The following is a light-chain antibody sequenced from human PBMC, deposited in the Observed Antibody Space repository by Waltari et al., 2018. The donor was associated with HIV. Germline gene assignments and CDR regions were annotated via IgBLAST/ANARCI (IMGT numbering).Light chain of an antibody. Sequence: IVMTQSPLSLPVTPGEPASISCTSNRSLLYTGYTFLDWYMQKPGQSPQLLIYLGSNRASGVPDRFSGSGSGTDFTLKISRVEAEDVGVYYCMQGLQVPLTFGGGTKVEIK. CDR3: MQGLQVPLT. V-gene: IGKV2-28*01. CDR2: LGS. J-gene: IGKJ4*01. CDR1: RSLLYTGYTF.